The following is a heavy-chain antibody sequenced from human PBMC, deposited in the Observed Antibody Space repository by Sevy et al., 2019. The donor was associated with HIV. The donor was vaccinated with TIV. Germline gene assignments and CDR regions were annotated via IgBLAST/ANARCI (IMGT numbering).Heavy chain of an antibody. Sequence: ASVKVSCKASGGTFSSYAIHWVRQAPGQGLEWMGGIIPIFGTTNYAQKFQGRVTITADESTSPSNMELSSLRSEDTAVYYCARGVTMIRGGGYYFDYWGQGTLVTVSS. CDR1: GGTFSSYA. CDR2: IIPIFGTT. CDR3: ARGVTMIRGGGYYFDY. D-gene: IGHD3-22*01. V-gene: IGHV1-69*13. J-gene: IGHJ4*02.